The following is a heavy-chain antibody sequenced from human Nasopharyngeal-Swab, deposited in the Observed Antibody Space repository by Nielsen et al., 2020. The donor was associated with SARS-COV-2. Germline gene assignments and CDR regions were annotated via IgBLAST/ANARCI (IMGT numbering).Heavy chain of an antibody. J-gene: IGHJ3*02. D-gene: IGHD3-9*01. Sequence: GSLRLSCAASGFTFSSYAMSWVRQAPGKGLEWVSAISGSGGSTYYADSVKGRFTISRDNSKNTLYLQMNSLRAEDTAVYYCAKDTALYLAFDIWGQGTMVTVSS. CDR1: GFTFSSYA. CDR3: AKDTALYLAFDI. V-gene: IGHV3-23*01. CDR2: ISGSGGST.